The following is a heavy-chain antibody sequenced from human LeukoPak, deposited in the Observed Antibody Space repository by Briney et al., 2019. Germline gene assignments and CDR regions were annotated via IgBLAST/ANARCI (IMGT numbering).Heavy chain of an antibody. CDR3: ARGTMIDAFDI. CDR1: SDSIFSTNW. CDR2: IFYSGST. V-gene: IGHV4-4*02. J-gene: IGHJ3*02. Sequence: SETLSLTCAVSSDSIFSTNWWSWVRQPPGKGLEWIGQIFYSGSTSYSPSLKSRVTISMDKSKNQFSLKLSSVTAADTAVYYCARGTMIDAFDIWGQGTMVTVSS. D-gene: IGHD3-22*01.